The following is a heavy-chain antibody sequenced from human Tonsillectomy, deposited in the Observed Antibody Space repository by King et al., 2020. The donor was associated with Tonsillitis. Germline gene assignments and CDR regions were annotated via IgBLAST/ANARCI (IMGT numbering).Heavy chain of an antibody. CDR3: ARVSGDYEILTGFDY. CDR1: GYTFTSYG. V-gene: IGHV1-18*04. D-gene: IGHD3-9*01. Sequence: QLVQSGAEVKKPGASVKVSCKASGYTFTSYGFSWVRQAPGKGLEWMGWISSYNGNTNYAQKFQGRVTMTKDTSTSTAYMELRSLRFDDTAVYYCARVSGDYEILTGFDYWGQGTLVTVSS. J-gene: IGHJ4*02. CDR2: ISSYNGNT.